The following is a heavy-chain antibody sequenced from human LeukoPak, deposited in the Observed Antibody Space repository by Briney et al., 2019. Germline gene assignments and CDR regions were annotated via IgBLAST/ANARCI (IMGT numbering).Heavy chain of an antibody. CDR3: AKDTTRYYFDY. D-gene: IGHD1-26*01. CDR1: GFTFSSYA. CDR2: ISGPGGST. J-gene: IGHJ4*02. Sequence: GGSLRLSCAASGFTFSSYAMSWVRQAPGKGLEWVSGISGPGGSTYYAGSVKGRFTISRDNSKNTLYLQMNSLRAEDTAVYYCAKDTTRYYFDYWGQGTLVTVSS. V-gene: IGHV3-23*01.